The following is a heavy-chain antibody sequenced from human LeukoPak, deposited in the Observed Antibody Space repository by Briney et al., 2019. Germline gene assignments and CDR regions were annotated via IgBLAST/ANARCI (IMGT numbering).Heavy chain of an antibody. J-gene: IGHJ4*02. CDR1: GFTFSSYG. D-gene: IGHD3-3*01. CDR3: ARSQTIFGVVITLGDGYFDY. V-gene: IGHV3-21*01. CDR2: ISSSSSYI. Sequence: GGSLRLSCAASGFTFSSYGMNWVRQAPGKGLEWVSSISSSSSYIYYADSVKGRFTISRDNAKNSLCLQMNSLRAEDTAVYYCARSQTIFGVVITLGDGYFDYWGQGTLVTVSS.